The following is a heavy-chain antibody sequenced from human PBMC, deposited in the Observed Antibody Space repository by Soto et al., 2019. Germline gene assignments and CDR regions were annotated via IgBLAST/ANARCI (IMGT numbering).Heavy chain of an antibody. D-gene: IGHD3-16*02. CDR1: GYIFAGYY. CDR2: INPNGGAT. V-gene: IGHV1-2*02. CDR3: ARVGYDDYVWGSYGWAH. Sequence: QVQLVQSGAEVKMPGASVKVSCKASGYIFAGYYMAWVRQAPGQGLEWMGWINPNGGATDYPPQFQDRVTMTRDMSITTAYMDLTRLTSDDTAVYYCARVGYDDYVWGSYGWAHWGQGTLITVSS. J-gene: IGHJ4*02.